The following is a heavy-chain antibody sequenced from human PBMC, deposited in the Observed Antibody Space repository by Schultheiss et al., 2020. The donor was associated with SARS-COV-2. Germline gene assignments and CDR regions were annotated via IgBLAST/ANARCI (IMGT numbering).Heavy chain of an antibody. Sequence: SVKVSCKASGGTFSSYAISWVRQAPGQGLEWMGGIIPIFGTANYAQKFQGRVTITADESTSTAYMELSSLRSEDTAVYYCAKDQEIYGDYAVGAFDIWGQGTMVTVSS. CDR1: GGTFSSYA. J-gene: IGHJ3*02. D-gene: IGHD4-17*01. CDR2: IIPIFGTA. CDR3: AKDQEIYGDYAVGAFDI. V-gene: IGHV1-69*13.